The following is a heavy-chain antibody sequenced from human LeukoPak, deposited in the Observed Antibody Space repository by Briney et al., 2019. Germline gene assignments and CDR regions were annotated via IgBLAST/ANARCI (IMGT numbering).Heavy chain of an antibody. Sequence: AGGSLRLSCAASGFTFSYYGMHWVRQAPGKGPDWVAFTRSDGSEKYYADSVRGRFTISRDNAKNSLYLQMNSLRAEDTAVYYCARDSPPSFWSGGWGSAWGQGTLVTVSS. V-gene: IGHV3-30*02. CDR3: ARDSPPSFWSGGWGSA. J-gene: IGHJ5*02. D-gene: IGHD3-3*01. CDR1: GFTFSYYG. CDR2: TRSDGSEK.